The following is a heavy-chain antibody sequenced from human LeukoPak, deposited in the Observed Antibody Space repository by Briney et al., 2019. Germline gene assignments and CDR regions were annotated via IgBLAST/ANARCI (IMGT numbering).Heavy chain of an antibody. Sequence: ASVKVSCKASGYIFTGYYMHWVRQAPGQGLEWMGGIIPIFGTANYAQKFQGRVTVTADESTSTAYMELSSLRSEDTAVYYCARVLSDGYGWGQGTLVTVSS. J-gene: IGHJ4*02. CDR3: ARVLSDGYG. V-gene: IGHV1-69*13. CDR2: IIPIFGTA. CDR1: GYIFTGYY. D-gene: IGHD2/OR15-2a*01.